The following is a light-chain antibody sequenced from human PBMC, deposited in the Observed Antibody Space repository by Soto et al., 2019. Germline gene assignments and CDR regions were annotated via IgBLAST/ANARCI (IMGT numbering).Light chain of an antibody. V-gene: IGLV2-14*01. CDR2: EVS. Sequence: QSALTQPASVSGSPGQSITISCTGTSSDVGSYNYVSWYQQHPGKAPKLMIYEVSNRPSGVSSRFSGSKSGNTASLTISGLQAEDEADYYCSSYTSSSTLFGTGTMVTVL. CDR1: SSDVGSYNY. J-gene: IGLJ1*01. CDR3: SSYTSSSTL.